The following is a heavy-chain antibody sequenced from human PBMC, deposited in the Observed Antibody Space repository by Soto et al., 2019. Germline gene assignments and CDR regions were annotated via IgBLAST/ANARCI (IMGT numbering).Heavy chain of an antibody. D-gene: IGHD6-6*01. V-gene: IGHV3-30-3*01. Sequence: GGSVRLSCAASGFTFSSYAMHWVRQAPGKGLEWVAVISYDGSNKYYADSVKGRFTISRDNSKNTLYLQMNSLRAEDTAVYYCARWKGGRIAASYYGMDVWGQGTTVTVSS. CDR1: GFTFSSYA. J-gene: IGHJ6*02. CDR3: ARWKGGRIAASYYGMDV. CDR2: ISYDGSNK.